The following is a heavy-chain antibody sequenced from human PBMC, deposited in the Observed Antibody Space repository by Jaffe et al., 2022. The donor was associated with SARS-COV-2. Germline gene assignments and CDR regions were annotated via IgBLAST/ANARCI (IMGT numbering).Heavy chain of an antibody. V-gene: IGHV3-48*01. J-gene: IGHJ4*02. CDR1: GFTFSSYS. CDR3: ARFSHPGRVLYYFDY. Sequence: EVQLVESGGGLVQPGGSLRLSCAASGFTFSSYSMNWVRQAPGKGLEWVSYISSSSSTIYYADSVKGRFTISRDNAKNSLYLQMNSLRAEDTAVYYCARFSHPGRVLYYFDYWGQGTLVTVSS. CDR2: ISSSSSTI.